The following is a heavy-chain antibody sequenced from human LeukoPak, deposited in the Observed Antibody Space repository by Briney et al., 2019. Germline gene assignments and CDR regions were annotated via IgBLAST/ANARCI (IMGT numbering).Heavy chain of an antibody. Sequence: GGSLRLSCAASGFTFSSYSMSWVRQAPGKGLEWVSSISSSSSYIYYADSVKGRFTISRDNAKNSLYLQMDSLRAEDTAVYYCARDSMVRGVITNIDWFDPWGQGTLVTVSP. J-gene: IGHJ5*02. CDR2: ISSSSSYI. CDR3: ARDSMVRGVITNIDWFDP. CDR1: GFTFSSYS. D-gene: IGHD3-10*01. V-gene: IGHV3-21*01.